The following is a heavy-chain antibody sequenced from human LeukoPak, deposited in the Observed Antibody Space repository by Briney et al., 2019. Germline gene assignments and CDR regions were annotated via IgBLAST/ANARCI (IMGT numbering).Heavy chain of an antibody. V-gene: IGHV4-31*03. CDR3: ARYGYNSPFFDI. CDR1: GGSISSGGYY. CDR2: IYYSGST. D-gene: IGHD5-24*01. Sequence: SQTLSLTCTVSGGSISSGGYYWSWIRQHPGKGLEWIGYIYYSGSTYYNPSLKSRVTISVDTSKNQFSLKLSSVTAADTAVYYCARYGYNSPFFDIGGQGTLVTVTS. J-gene: IGHJ4*02.